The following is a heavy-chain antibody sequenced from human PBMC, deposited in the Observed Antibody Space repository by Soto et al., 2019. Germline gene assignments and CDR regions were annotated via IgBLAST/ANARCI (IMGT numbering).Heavy chain of an antibody. J-gene: IGHJ4*02. Sequence: QVELVESGGGVVQPGASLRLSCVASGFTFSDFPLHWVRRAPGKGLEWVAVILYDGNDESYSDSVKGRFTISRDNSKTTVYLQMNSLRADDMAVYHCARDMRHDYASGRLDYLGQGTLVTVSS. CDR2: ILYDGNDE. V-gene: IGHV3-30-3*01. D-gene: IGHD3-10*01. CDR3: ARDMRHDYASGRLDY. CDR1: GFTFSDFP.